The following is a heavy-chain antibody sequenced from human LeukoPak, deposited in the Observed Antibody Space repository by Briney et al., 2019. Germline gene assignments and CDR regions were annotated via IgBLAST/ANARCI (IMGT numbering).Heavy chain of an antibody. V-gene: IGHV4-39*01. CDR3: ARHLGYCSSTSCQPYYFDY. CDR2: IYYSGST. D-gene: IGHD2-2*01. J-gene: IGHJ4*02. CDR1: GGSISSSSYY. Sequence: SETLSLTCTVSGGSISSSSYYWGWIRQPPGKGLEWIGSIYYSGSTYYNPSLKSRVTISVDTSKNQFSLKLSSVTAADTAVYYCARHLGYCSSTSCQPYYFDYWGQGTLSPSPQ.